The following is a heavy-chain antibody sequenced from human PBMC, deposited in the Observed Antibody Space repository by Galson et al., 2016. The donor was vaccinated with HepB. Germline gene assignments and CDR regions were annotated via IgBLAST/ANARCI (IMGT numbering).Heavy chain of an antibody. Sequence: SLRLSCATSGFTFSRSGMHWVRQAPGKGLEWVAVIWYEGNNKYYADSVKGRFTISRDNSKETLYLQMNSLREEDTAVYFCARDQENSIGWYSFDYWGQGTLVTVSS. CDR2: IWYEGNNK. V-gene: IGHV3-33*01. J-gene: IGHJ4*02. D-gene: IGHD6-19*01. CDR1: GFTFSRSG. CDR3: ARDQENSIGWYSFDY.